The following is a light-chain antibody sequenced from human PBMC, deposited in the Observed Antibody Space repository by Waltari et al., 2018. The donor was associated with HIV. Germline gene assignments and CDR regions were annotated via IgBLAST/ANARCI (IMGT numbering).Light chain of an antibody. CDR1: QSVSSSY. V-gene: IGKV3-20*01. J-gene: IGKJ5*01. Sequence: EIVLTQSPGTLSLSPGARATLSCRASQSVSSSYLAWYQQKPGQAPRLLIYGASSRATGIPDRFSGSGSGTDFTLTISRLEPEDFAVYYCQQYGSSPPSITFGQGTRLEIK. CDR3: QQYGSSPPSIT. CDR2: GAS.